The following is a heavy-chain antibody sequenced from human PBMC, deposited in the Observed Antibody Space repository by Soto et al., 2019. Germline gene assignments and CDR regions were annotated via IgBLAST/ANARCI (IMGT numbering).Heavy chain of an antibody. CDR2: IYPGDSDT. CDR3: ARGDYVWGSYVGSFDY. J-gene: IGHJ4*02. CDR1: GENATSSR. Sequence: GPAEKSSYKRCGENATSSRFWSDRQMPGKGLEWMGIIYPGDSDTRYSPSFQGQVTISADKSISTAYLQWSSLKASDTAMYYCARGDYVWGSYVGSFDYWGQRTLVTVSS. D-gene: IGHD3-16*01. V-gene: IGHV5-51*01.